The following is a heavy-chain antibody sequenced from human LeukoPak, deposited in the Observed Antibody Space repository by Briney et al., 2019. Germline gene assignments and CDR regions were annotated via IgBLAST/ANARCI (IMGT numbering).Heavy chain of an antibody. Sequence: SETLSLTCTVSGGSISTYYWSWIRQPPGKGLEWIGYISYSGDITYNPSLKSRVTISVDTSKNQFSLKLSSVTAADTAVYYCARGRCSGGSCYWFGFDYWGQGTLVTVSS. D-gene: IGHD2-15*01. CDR1: GGSISTYY. CDR2: ISYSGDI. J-gene: IGHJ4*02. V-gene: IGHV4-59*01. CDR3: ARGRCSGGSCYWFGFDY.